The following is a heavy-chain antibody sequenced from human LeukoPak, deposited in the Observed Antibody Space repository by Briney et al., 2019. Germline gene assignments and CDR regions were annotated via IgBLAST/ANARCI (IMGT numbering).Heavy chain of an antibody. J-gene: IGHJ3*02. CDR3: ARASPPVVVVTAILDAFDI. Sequence: PSETLSLTCAVYGGSFSGYYWSWIRQPPGKGLEWIGEINHSGSTNYNPSLKSRVTISVDTSKNQFSLKLSSVTAADTAVYYCARASPPVVVVTAILDAFDIWGQGTMVTVSS. CDR1: GGSFSGYY. V-gene: IGHV4-34*01. D-gene: IGHD2-21*02. CDR2: INHSGST.